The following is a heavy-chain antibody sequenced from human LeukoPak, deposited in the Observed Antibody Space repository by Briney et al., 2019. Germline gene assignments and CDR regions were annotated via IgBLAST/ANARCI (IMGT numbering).Heavy chain of an antibody. CDR1: GGSISSYY. V-gene: IGHV4-59*01. D-gene: IGHD3-9*01. CDR3: ARADILTGSFDY. J-gene: IGHJ4*02. CDR2: IYYGGST. Sequence: SETLSLTCTVSGGSISSYYWSWIRQPPGKGLEWIGYIYYGGSTNYNPSLKSRVTISVDTSKNQFSLKLSSVTAADTAVYYCARADILTGSFDYWGQGSLVPVSP.